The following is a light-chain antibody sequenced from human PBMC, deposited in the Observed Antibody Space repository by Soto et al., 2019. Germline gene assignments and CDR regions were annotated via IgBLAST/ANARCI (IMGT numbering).Light chain of an antibody. J-gene: IGLJ2*01. CDR1: SGSVSTSYY. V-gene: IGLV8-61*01. Sequence: QTVVTQEPSFSVSPGGTVTLTCGLSSGSVSTSYYPSWYQQTPGQAPRTLIYSTNTRSSGVPDRFSGSILGNKAALTITGAQADDESDYYYVLYMGSVVFGGGTKVTVL. CDR3: VLYMGSVV. CDR2: STN.